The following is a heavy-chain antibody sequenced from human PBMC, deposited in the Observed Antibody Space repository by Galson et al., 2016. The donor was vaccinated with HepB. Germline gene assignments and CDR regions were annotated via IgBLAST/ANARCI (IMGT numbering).Heavy chain of an antibody. CDR1: EGCLSRYA. J-gene: IGHJ4*02. V-gene: IGHV1-69*06. CDR3: GGRDYYERSGYYGY. Sequence: SVKVSCKASEGCLSRYAISWVRQAPGQGLEWMGGIIPVSGTGIHAQKFQGRVTITADKSTSTAYMELSSLRSEDTAVYYCGGRDYYERSGYYGYWGQGTLVTVSS. CDR2: IIPVSGTG. D-gene: IGHD3-22*01.